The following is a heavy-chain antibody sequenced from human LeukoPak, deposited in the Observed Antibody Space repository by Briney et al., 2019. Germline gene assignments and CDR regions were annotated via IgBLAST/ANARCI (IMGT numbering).Heavy chain of an antibody. CDR1: GLTFSRYG. CDR3: AKDSSDYGGNSDY. V-gene: IGHV3-33*06. Sequence: GGSMRVSLAAYGLTFSRYGLHWVRPAPGKGLAGVAVIWYDGTNKYYADSVEGRFTNSRDNSKNTLYLQMNSLRAEDTAVYYCAKDSSDYGGNSDYWRQGTLVTVSS. D-gene: IGHD4-23*01. J-gene: IGHJ4*02. CDR2: IWYDGTNK.